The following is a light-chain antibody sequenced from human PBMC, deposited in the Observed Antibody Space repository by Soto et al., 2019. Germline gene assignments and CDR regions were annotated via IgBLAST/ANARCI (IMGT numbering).Light chain of an antibody. CDR1: QNINIH. V-gene: IGKV1-39*01. CDR3: QQSYSTPT. CDR2: TAS. Sequence: DIQLTQSPSSLSASVGDRVTITCRASQNINIHLNWYQQRPGKAPQLLIYTASSLQSGVPSRFSGSGSGTDFTLTISSLQPEDFATYYCQQSYSTPTFGGGTRWIS. J-gene: IGKJ4*01.